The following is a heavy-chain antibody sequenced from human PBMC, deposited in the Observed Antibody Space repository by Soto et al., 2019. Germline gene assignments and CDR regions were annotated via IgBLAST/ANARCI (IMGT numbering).Heavy chain of an antibody. CDR1: GFTFSSYA. CDR3: ARVGYSSGWHWDY. J-gene: IGHJ4*02. V-gene: IGHV3-30-3*01. D-gene: IGHD6-19*01. CDR2: ISYDGSNK. Sequence: GGSLRLSCAASGFTFSSYAMHWVRQAPGKGLEWVAVISYDGSNKYYADSVKGRFTISRDNSKNTLYLQMNSLRAEDTAVYYCARVGYSSGWHWDYWGQGTLVTVS.